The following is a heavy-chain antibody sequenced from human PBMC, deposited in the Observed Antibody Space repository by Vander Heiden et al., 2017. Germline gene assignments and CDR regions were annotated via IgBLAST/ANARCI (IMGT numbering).Heavy chain of an antibody. CDR2: ISGSGGTT. CDR3: AKEWAGDPLW. V-gene: IGHV3-23*01. J-gene: IGHJ4*02. Sequence: EVQLLESVGGLVQPGGSLRLSRVASGITFSTYAMTWVRQAPGKGLQWVSSISGSGGTTYYADSVKGRFTISRDNSKNTLYVQMNSLRAEDTAMYYCAKEWAGDPLWWGQGTLVTVSS. CDR1: GITFSTYA. D-gene: IGHD7-27*01.